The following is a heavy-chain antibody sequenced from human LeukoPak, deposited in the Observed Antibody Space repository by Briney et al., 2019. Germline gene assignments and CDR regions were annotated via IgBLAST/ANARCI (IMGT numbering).Heavy chain of an antibody. D-gene: IGHD2-15*01. J-gene: IGHJ4*02. CDR3: ARARYIEVPFDY. Sequence: PGGSLRLSCAASGFTFSDYYMSWIRQAPGKGLEWISYISGSGSTIHYADSVKGRFTISRDNAKNSLYLQINSLRADDTAVYYCARARYIEVPFDYWGQGTLVTVSS. CDR1: GFTFSDYY. CDR2: ISGSGSTI. V-gene: IGHV3-11*01.